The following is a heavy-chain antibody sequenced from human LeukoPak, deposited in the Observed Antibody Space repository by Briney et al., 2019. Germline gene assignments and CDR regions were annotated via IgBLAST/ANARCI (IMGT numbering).Heavy chain of an antibody. CDR2: IYHSGRT. CDR1: GGSISRGGYS. V-gene: IGHV4-30-2*01. CDR3: ARVDGPHPSV. J-gene: IGHJ6*02. D-gene: IGHD3-9*01. Sequence: PSETLSLTCAVSGGSISRGGYSWSWIRQPPGKGLEWIGYIYHSGRTYYNPSLKSRVTISIDRSKNQFSLRLSSVTAADTAVYYCARVDGPHPSVWGQGTTVTVSS.